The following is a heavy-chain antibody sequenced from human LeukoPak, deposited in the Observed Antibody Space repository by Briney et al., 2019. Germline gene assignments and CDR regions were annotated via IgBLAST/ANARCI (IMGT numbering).Heavy chain of an antibody. CDR3: AREKLLYYFDTTSARALDI. J-gene: IGHJ3*02. V-gene: IGHV1-2*02. D-gene: IGHD3-22*01. Sequence: GASVKVSCKASGYTFTGYYMHWVRQAPGQGLEWMGWINPNSGGTNYAQKFQGRVTMTRDTSISTAYMELSRLRSDDTAVYYCAREKLLYYFDTTSARALDIWGQGTVVTVSS. CDR2: INPNSGGT. CDR1: GYTFTGYY.